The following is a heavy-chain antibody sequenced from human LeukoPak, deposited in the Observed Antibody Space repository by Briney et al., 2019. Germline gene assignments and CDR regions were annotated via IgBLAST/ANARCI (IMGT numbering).Heavy chain of an antibody. V-gene: IGHV4-30-2*01. CDR2: IYHSGST. J-gene: IGHJ4*02. D-gene: IGHD3-16*01. Sequence: SQTLSLTCAVSGGSISSGGYSWSWIRQPPGKGLEWIGYIYHSGSTYYNPSLKSRVTISVDRSKNQFSLKLSSVTAADTAVYYCARVLGEEIDYWGQGTLVTVSS. CDR1: GGSISSGGYS. CDR3: ARVLGEEIDY.